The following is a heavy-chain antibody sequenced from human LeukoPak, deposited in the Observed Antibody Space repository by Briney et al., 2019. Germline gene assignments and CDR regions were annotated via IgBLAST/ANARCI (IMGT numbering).Heavy chain of an antibody. Sequence: GGSLRLSCAVSGFTFSSYSMNWVRQAPGKGLEWASYISSSSSTIYYADSVKGRFTISRDNAKNSLYLQMNSLRAEDTAVYYCARGGIAAPDYWGQGTLVTVSS. J-gene: IGHJ4*02. CDR3: ARGGIAAPDY. V-gene: IGHV3-48*01. CDR2: ISSSSSTI. D-gene: IGHD6-13*01. CDR1: GFTFSSYS.